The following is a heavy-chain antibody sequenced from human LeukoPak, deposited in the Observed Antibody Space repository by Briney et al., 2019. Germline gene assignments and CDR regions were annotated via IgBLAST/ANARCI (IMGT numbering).Heavy chain of an antibody. D-gene: IGHD2-2*01. J-gene: IGHJ4*02. CDR2: IYAGGAA. CDR1: GFTVTNNY. CDR3: ARSTSYHFDS. V-gene: IGHV3-53*01. Sequence: GGSLRLSCAASGFTVTNNYMTWVRQAPGKGLEWVSVIYAGGAAYYADYVKGRFTISRDTSNNTLILQMHSLRVEDTAVYYCARSTSYHFDSWGQGTLVTVSS.